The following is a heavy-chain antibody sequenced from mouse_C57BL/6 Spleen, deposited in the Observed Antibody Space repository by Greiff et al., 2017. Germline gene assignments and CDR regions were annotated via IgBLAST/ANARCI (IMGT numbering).Heavy chain of an antibody. J-gene: IGHJ4*01. D-gene: IGHD1-1*01. Sequence: EVQLQQSGPVLVKPGASVKMSCKASGYTFTDYYMNWVKQSHGKSLEWIGVINPYNGGTSYNQKFKGKATLTVDKSSSTAYMELNSLTSEDSAVYYSARFITTVVAKGYAMDYWGQGTSVTVSS. CDR2: INPYNGGT. CDR1: GYTFTDYY. CDR3: ARFITTVVAKGYAMDY. V-gene: IGHV1-19*01.